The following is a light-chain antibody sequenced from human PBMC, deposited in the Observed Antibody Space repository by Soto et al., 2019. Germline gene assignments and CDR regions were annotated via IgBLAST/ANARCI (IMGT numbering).Light chain of an antibody. CDR1: QSVSSNS. CDR3: QQHGSWGIT. V-gene: IGKV3-20*01. J-gene: IGKJ3*01. Sequence: EIVLTQSPGTLSLSPGESATLSCRASQSVSSNSLAWHQQKPGQAPRLLMYAASSRAAGIPDRFSGSGSGTGFTLTISRLEPEDFAVYYCQQHGSWGITFGPGTKVDI. CDR2: AAS.